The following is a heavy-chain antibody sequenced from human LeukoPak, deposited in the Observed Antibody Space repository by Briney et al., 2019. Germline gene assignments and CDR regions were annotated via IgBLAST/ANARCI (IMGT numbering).Heavy chain of an antibody. CDR1: GGSISSYY. V-gene: IGHV4-59*08. Sequence: SETLSLTCTVSGGSISSYYWSWIRQPPGKGLEWIGYIYYSGSTNCNPSLKSRVTISVDTSKNQFSLKLSSVTAADTAVYYCASSKVKGYGDYVGYYYWGQGTLVTVSS. D-gene: IGHD4-17*01. J-gene: IGHJ4*02. CDR3: ASSKVKGYGDYVGYYY. CDR2: IYYSGST.